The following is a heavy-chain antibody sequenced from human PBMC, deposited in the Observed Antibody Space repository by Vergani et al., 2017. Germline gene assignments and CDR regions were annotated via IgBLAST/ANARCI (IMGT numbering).Heavy chain of an antibody. CDR3: AKDVPWAAAGHGEWYFDY. Sequence: EVQLLESGGGLVQPGGSLRLSCAASGFTFSSYAMSWVRQAPGKVLEWVSAISGSGGSTYYADSVKGRFTISRDKSKNSLYLQMNSLRAEDTAVYYCAKDVPWAAAGHGEWYFDYWGQGTLVTVSS. CDR1: GFTFSSYA. CDR2: ISGSGGST. V-gene: IGHV3-23*01. J-gene: IGHJ4*02. D-gene: IGHD6-13*01.